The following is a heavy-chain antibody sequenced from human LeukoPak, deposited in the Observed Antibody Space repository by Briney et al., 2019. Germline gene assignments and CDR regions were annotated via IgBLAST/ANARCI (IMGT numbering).Heavy chain of an antibody. V-gene: IGHV3-21*01. CDR2: IDSSGNYI. CDR1: GFTFSGYS. J-gene: IGHJ4*02. CDR3: ARRGDGTYSFDY. Sequence: GGSLRLSCAASGFTFSGYSMNWVRQAPGKGLEWVSSIDSSGNYIYNADSLKGRFTISRDNAKDSLYLRMNSLRAEDTAVYYCARRGDGTYSFDYWGQGTLVTVSS. D-gene: IGHD3-16*01.